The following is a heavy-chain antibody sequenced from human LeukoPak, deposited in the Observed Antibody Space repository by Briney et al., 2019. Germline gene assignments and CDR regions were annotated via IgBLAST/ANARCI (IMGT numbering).Heavy chain of an antibody. Sequence: PGGSLRLSCAASGFTFSSYSMNWVRQAPGKGLEWVSSISSSSSYIYYADPVKGRFTISRDNAKNSLYLQMNSLRAEDTAVYYCAREDGSGSPYYYYGMDVWGQGTTVTVSS. CDR1: GFTFSSYS. J-gene: IGHJ6*02. CDR2: ISSSSSYI. V-gene: IGHV3-21*01. D-gene: IGHD3-10*01. CDR3: AREDGSGSPYYYYGMDV.